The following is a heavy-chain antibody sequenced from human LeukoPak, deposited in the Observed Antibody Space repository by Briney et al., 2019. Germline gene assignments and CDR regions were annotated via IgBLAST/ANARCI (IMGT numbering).Heavy chain of an antibody. Sequence: ASVEVSCKASGYTFTSYYMHRVRQAPGQGLEWMGIINPSGGSTSYAQKFQGRVTMTRDTSTSTVYMELSSLRSEDTAVYYCAGEPYYYYGMDVWGQGTTVTVSS. J-gene: IGHJ6*02. CDR3: AGEPYYYYGMDV. V-gene: IGHV1-46*03. CDR2: INPSGGST. CDR1: GYTFTSYY.